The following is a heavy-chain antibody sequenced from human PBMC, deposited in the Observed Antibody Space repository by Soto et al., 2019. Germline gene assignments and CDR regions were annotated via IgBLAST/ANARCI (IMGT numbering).Heavy chain of an antibody. D-gene: IGHD3-22*01. Sequence: EVQLLESGGGLVQPGGSLRLSCAASGFTFSSDAMSWVRQAPGKGLEWVSAISGSGGSTYYADSVKGRFTISRDNSKNTLYLQMNSLRAEDMAVYYCAKDLTYYYDSSGFLPYYYYGMDVWGQGTTVTVSS. V-gene: IGHV3-23*01. J-gene: IGHJ6*02. CDR2: ISGSGGST. CDR3: AKDLTYYYDSSGFLPYYYYGMDV. CDR1: GFTFSSDA.